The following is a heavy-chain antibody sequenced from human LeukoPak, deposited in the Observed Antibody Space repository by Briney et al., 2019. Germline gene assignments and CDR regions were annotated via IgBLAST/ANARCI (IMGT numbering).Heavy chain of an antibody. CDR2: MFYSGNT. V-gene: IGHV4-59*01. J-gene: IGHJ1*01. D-gene: IGHD6-13*01. CDR3: ARGRVAAAADGAPGYFQH. CDR1: GGYISGYY. Sequence: SETLSLTCSVSGGYISGYYWTWIRQSPGKGLEWIGNMFYSGNTNYNPSLKSRVTMAVDTSKNQFSLKLSSVTAADTAVYYCARGRVAAAADGAPGYFQHWGQGTLVTVSS.